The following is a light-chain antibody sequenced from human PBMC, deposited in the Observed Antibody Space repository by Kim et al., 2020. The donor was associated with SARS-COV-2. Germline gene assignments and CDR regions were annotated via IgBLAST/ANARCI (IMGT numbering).Light chain of an antibody. CDR2: AAS. Sequence: SASVGDRVTITCRASQSISSYLNWYQQKPGKAPKRLIYAASSLQSGVPSRFSGSGSGTDFTLTISSLQPEDFATYYCQQSYSTPQSFGQGTKLEI. CDR3: QQSYSTPQS. CDR1: QSISSY. V-gene: IGKV1-39*01. J-gene: IGKJ2*01.